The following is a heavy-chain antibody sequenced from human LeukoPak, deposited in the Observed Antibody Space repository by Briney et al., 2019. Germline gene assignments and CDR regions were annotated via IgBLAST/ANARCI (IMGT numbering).Heavy chain of an antibody. J-gene: IGHJ4*02. CDR3: ATERPDSRVLDY. V-gene: IGHV3-23*01. Sequence: GGSLRLSCAASGFTFSSYAMSWVRQAPGKGLEWVSAISGSGGSTYYADSVKGRFTISRDNSKNTLYLQMNSLRVEDSAVYYCATERPDSRVLDYWGQGLVVTVSS. D-gene: IGHD3-10*01. CDR2: ISGSGGST. CDR1: GFTFSSYA.